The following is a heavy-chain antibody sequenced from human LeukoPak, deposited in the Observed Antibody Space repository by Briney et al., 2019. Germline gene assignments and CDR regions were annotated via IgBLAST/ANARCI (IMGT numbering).Heavy chain of an antibody. Sequence: SETLSLTCAAYGGSFSGYYWSWIRQPPGKGLEWIGEINHSGSTNYNPSLKSRVTISVDTSKNQFSLKLSSVTAADTAVYYCARGVTMIVVVVGAFDIWGQGTMVTVSS. CDR1: GGSFSGYY. J-gene: IGHJ3*02. D-gene: IGHD3-22*01. CDR2: INHSGST. V-gene: IGHV4-34*01. CDR3: ARGVTMIVVVVGAFDI.